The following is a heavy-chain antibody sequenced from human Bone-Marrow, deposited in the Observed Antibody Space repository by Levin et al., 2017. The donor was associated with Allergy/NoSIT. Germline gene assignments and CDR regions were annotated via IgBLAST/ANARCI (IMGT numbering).Heavy chain of an antibody. V-gene: IGHV3-30-3*01. J-gene: IGHJ3*02. CDR1: GFILRSHG. Sequence: LSLTCAASGFILRSHGMHWVRQAPGKGLEWLSVITYGGGSKYYSDSAKGRFTVSRDDSKNTLFLQMTRLTTEDTAVYYCAKDVYGSGWYPLGNDAFEMWGQGTKVSVSS. D-gene: IGHD6-19*01. CDR2: ITYGGGSK. CDR3: AKDVYGSGWYPLGNDAFEM.